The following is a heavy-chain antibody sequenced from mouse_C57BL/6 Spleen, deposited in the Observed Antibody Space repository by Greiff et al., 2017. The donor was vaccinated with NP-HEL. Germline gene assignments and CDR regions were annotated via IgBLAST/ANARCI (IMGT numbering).Heavy chain of an antibody. D-gene: IGHD1-1*01. V-gene: IGHV1-82*01. CDR1: GYAFSSSW. CDR2: IYPGDGDT. J-gene: IGHJ1*03. CDR3: ARWGSADGYWYFDV. Sequence: QVQLQQSGPELVKPGASVKISCKASGYAFSSSWMNWVKQRPGKGLEWIGRIYPGDGDTNYNGKFKGKATLTADKSSSTAYMQLSSLTSEDSAAYFCARWGSADGYWYFDVWGTGTTVTVSS.